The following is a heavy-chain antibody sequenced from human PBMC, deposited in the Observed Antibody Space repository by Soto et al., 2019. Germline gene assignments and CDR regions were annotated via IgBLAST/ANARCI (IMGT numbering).Heavy chain of an antibody. CDR2: ISGSGSTT. CDR1: GFTFSSYA. Sequence: EVQLLESGGGLVQPGGSLRLSCADSGFTFSSYAMSWVRQAPGKGLEWVSSISGSGSTTYYADSVKGRFTISRDNSKNTLFLQMNSLRAEDTAVYYCAKGHRVYYYFMDVWGIGTTVTVSS. J-gene: IGHJ6*03. CDR3: AKGHRVYYYFMDV. V-gene: IGHV3-23*01.